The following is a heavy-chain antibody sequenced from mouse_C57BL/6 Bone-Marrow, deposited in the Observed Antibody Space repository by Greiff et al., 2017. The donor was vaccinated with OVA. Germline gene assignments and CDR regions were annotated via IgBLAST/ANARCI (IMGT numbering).Heavy chain of an antibody. CDR3: ERYEGGYCLYYYAMDY. Sequence: EVQLEESGGGLVQPGGSLSLSCAASGYTFTDYYMSWVRQPPGKALEWIGFIRNKANGYTTKYSVSVKGRFTISIDNYQSILCLQLNALRAEYSDTYYCERYEGGYCLYYYAMDYWGQGASVTFAS. CDR1: GYTFTDYY. D-gene: IGHD2-3*01. V-gene: IGHV7-3*01. J-gene: IGHJ4*01. CDR2: IRNKANGYTT.